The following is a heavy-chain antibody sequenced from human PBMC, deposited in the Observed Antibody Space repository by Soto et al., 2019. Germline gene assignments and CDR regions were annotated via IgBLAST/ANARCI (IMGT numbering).Heavy chain of an antibody. J-gene: IGHJ5*02. CDR1: GGTFSSYA. Sequence: QVQLVQSGAEVKKPGSSVKVSFKASGGTFSSYAISWVRQAPGQGLEWMGGIIPIFGTANYAQKFKGRVTITADESTSTAYMELSSLRSEDTAVYYCAREGRWLQGWFDPWGQGTLVTVSS. D-gene: IGHD5-12*01. CDR3: AREGRWLQGWFDP. V-gene: IGHV1-69*12. CDR2: IIPIFGTA.